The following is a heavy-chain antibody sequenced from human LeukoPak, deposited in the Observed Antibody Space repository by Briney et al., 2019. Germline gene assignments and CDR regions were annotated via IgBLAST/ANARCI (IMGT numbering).Heavy chain of an antibody. V-gene: IGHV6-1*01. Sequence: SQTLSLTCAISGDSVSSNSAAWNWIRLSPSRGLEWLGRTYYRSNWYNDYAVSVKSRITIDPDPSKNQFSLQLNSVTPEDTAVYYCARTVLYFDYWGQGTLVTVSS. CDR2: TYYRSNWYN. CDR3: ARTVLYFDY. CDR1: GDSVSSNSAA. D-gene: IGHD4-17*01. J-gene: IGHJ4*02.